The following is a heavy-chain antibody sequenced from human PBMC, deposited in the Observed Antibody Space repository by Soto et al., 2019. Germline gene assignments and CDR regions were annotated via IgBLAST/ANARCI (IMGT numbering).Heavy chain of an antibody. V-gene: IGHV1-2*02. CDR3: ARETTWELRLGDY. Sequence: QVQLVQSGAEVKKPGSSVKVSCKASGGTFSSYAISWVRQAPGQGLEWMGGIIPNSGGTNYAQKFQGRVTMTRDTSISTAYMELSRLRSDDTAVYYCARETTWELRLGDYWGQGTLVTVSS. D-gene: IGHD1-26*01. J-gene: IGHJ4*02. CDR1: GGTFSSYA. CDR2: IIPNSGGT.